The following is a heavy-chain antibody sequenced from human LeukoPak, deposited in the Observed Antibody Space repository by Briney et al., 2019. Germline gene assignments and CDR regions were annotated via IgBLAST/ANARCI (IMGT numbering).Heavy chain of an antibody. CDR3: ARGAYYYDSSGYPPGGY. V-gene: IGHV3-21*01. CDR2: ISSSSSYI. CDR1: GFTFSSYS. J-gene: IGHJ4*02. Sequence: GGSLRLSCAASGFTFSSYSMNWVRQAPGKGLEWVSSISSSSSYIYYADSVKGRFTISRDNAKNSLYLQMNSLRAEDTAVYYCARGAYYYDSSGYPPGGYWGQGTLVTVSS. D-gene: IGHD3-22*01.